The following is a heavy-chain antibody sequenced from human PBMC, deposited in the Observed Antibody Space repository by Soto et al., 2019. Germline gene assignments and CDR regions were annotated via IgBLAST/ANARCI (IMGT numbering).Heavy chain of an antibody. D-gene: IGHD5-18*01. CDR1: VVSISSYY. CDR2: IYYSGST. J-gene: IGHJ3*02. CDR3: ARGHVDTAMVGAFDI. Sequence: SETLSLTCTFSVVSISSYYWSCIRQPPGKGLEWIGYIYYSGSTNYNPSLKSRVTISVDTSKKQFSLKLSSVTAADTAVYYCARGHVDTAMVGAFDIWGQGTMVTVSS. V-gene: IGHV4-59*01.